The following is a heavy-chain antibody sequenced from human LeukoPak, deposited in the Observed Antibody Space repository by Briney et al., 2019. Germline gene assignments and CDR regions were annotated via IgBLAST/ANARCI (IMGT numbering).Heavy chain of an antibody. J-gene: IGHJ4*02. CDR1: GGSISSYY. D-gene: IGHD1-26*01. V-gene: IGHV4-59*01. Sequence: SETLSLTCTVSGGSISSYYWSWIRQPPGKGLEWIGYIYYSGSTNYNPSLKSRVTISVDTSKNQFSLKLSSVTAADTAVYYCARDVRRYGGPFDYWGQGTLVTVSS. CDR2: IYYSGST. CDR3: ARDVRRYGGPFDY.